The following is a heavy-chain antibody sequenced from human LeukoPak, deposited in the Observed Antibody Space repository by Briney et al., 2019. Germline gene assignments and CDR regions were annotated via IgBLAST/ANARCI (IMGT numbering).Heavy chain of an antibody. J-gene: IGHJ4*02. CDR2: IYYSGST. V-gene: IGHV4-59*01. Sequence: SETLSLTCTVSGDSISSYHWSWIRQPPGKGLEWIGYIYYSGSTNYNPSLKSRVTISVDTSKNQFSLKLSSVTAADTAVYYCARGIHNFDGLLPIPNYYFDYWGQGTLVTVSS. CDR3: ARGIHNFDGLLPIPNYYFDY. CDR1: GDSISSYH. D-gene: IGHD3-9*01.